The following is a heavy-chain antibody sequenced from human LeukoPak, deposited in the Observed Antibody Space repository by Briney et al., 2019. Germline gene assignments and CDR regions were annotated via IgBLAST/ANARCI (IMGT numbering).Heavy chain of an antibody. CDR3: ARGFPHYYDSRGTKFDY. CDR2: IRYDGSNK. V-gene: IGHV3-30*02. D-gene: IGHD3-22*01. J-gene: IGHJ4*02. CDR1: GFTFSSYG. Sequence: PGGSLRLSCAASGFTFSSYGMHWVRQAPGKGLEWVAFIRYDGSNKYYADSVKGRFTISRDNSKNTVYLQMSSLRVEDTAVYYCARGFPHYYDSRGTKFDYWGQGTLVTVSS.